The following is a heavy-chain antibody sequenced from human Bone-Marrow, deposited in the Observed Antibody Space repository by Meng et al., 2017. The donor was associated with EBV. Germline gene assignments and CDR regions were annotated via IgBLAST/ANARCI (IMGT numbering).Heavy chain of an antibody. CDR1: GAAVSGGTYH. Sequence: QGQVQESGPRLGKPSETLSLTCTVSGAAVSGGTYHWSWIRQPPGKELELIGYIYDGGTTIYNPSLKNRVTILVDASKNQFSLKLSSVTTADTAVYYCAKSRSSTPGVVDYWGQGTLVTVSS. D-gene: IGHD3-10*01. V-gene: IGHV4-61*01. J-gene: IGHJ4*02. CDR2: IYDGGTT. CDR3: AKSRSSTPGVVDY.